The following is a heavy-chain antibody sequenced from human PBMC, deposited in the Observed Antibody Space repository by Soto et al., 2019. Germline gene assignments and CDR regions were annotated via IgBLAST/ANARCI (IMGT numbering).Heavy chain of an antibody. CDR1: GGSISGYY. CDR3: ARDGGRYYAMDV. V-gene: IGHV4-59*01. D-gene: IGHD3-3*01. CDR2: IYYSGST. Sequence: QVQLQESGPGLVKPSETLSLTCTVSGGSISGYYWSWIRQPPGKGLEWIGYIYYSGSTNYNPSLKSRVSRSVDTSKNQFSLKLSSVTAADTAVYYCARDGGRYYAMDVWGQGSTVTVSS. J-gene: IGHJ6*02.